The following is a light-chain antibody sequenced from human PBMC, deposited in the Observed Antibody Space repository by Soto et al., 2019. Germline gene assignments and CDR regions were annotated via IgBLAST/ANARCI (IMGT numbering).Light chain of an antibody. J-gene: IGKJ2*01. V-gene: IGKV1-5*01. CDR1: QSINTW. CDR3: QQYDGH. CDR2: DAS. Sequence: DIQMTQSPSTVSASVGDRVTITCRASQSINTWLAWYQQKPGKAPRVLIYDASSLQSGVPSGFSGSGSGTEFTLTISSLEPDDFATYYCQQYDGHFGQGTKLEIK.